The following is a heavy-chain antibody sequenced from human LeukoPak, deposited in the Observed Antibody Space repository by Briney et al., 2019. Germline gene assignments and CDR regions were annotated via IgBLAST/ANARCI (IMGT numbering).Heavy chain of an antibody. Sequence: GGSLRLSCAASGFTFSDNYVTWIRQAPGKGLEWVSYISSNGKTIYYADSVKGRFTISRDNAKNSLYLQMNSLRAEDTAMYYCARDYYDSSGLGFYYWGQGTLVTVSS. CDR1: GFTFSDNY. CDR2: ISSNGKTI. D-gene: IGHD3-22*01. V-gene: IGHV3-11*01. CDR3: ARDYYDSSGLGFYY. J-gene: IGHJ4*02.